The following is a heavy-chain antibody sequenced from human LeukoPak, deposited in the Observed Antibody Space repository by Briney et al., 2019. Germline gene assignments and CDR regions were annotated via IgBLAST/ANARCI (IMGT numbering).Heavy chain of an antibody. D-gene: IGHD5-24*01. CDR2: ISTYNGNI. CDR1: GYTFTSYG. CDR3: ARDNSVRDEAWWFNP. Sequence: ASVKVSCKASGYTFTSYGISWVRQAPGQGLEWIGWISTYNGNIFCVQKFQGRVTLTRDMSTSTDYLELSSLRSEDTAVYYCARDNSVRDEAWWFNPWGQGTLVTVSS. J-gene: IGHJ5*02. V-gene: IGHV1-18*01.